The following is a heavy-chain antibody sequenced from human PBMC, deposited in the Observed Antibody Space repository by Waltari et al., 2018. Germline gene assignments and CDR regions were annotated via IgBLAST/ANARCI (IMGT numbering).Heavy chain of an antibody. J-gene: IGHJ4*02. CDR2: RRDDGSNK. V-gene: IGHV3-30*02. D-gene: IGHD6-19*01. CDR3: AKGGRWLANAFDY. CDR1: GFTFSSYG. Sequence: QVQLVESGGGVVQPGGSLRLSCAASGFTFSSYGMHWVRQAPGKGLEWVAFRRDDGSNKYYADSVKGRFTISRDNSKNTLYLQTNSLRVEDTAVYYCAKGGRWLANAFDYWGQGTLVTVSS.